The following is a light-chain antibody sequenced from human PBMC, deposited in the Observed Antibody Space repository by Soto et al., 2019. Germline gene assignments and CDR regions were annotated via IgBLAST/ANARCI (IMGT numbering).Light chain of an antibody. CDR2: DVS. J-gene: IGLJ2*01. CDR1: SSDVSGYNY. Sequence: QSVLTQPASVSGSPGQSITISCTVTSSDVSGYNYVSWYQQRPGKAPKLMIYDVSNRPSGVSNRFSGSKSGNTASLTISGLQAEDEADYYCSSYASSSTLFGGGTQLTVL. V-gene: IGLV2-14*01. CDR3: SSYASSSTL.